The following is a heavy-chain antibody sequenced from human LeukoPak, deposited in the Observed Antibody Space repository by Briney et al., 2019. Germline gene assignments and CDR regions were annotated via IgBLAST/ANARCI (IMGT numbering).Heavy chain of an antibody. V-gene: IGHV4-4*09. Sequence: PSETLSLTCTVSGGSICSYYWSWIRQPPGKGLEWIGYIYTSGSTNYNPSLKSRVTISVDTSKNQFSLKLSAVTAADTALYYCARLSSSGYYSYFDYWRQATLVTVSS. D-gene: IGHD3-22*01. CDR3: ARLSSSGYYSYFDY. CDR2: IYTSGST. CDR1: GGSICSYY. J-gene: IGHJ4*02.